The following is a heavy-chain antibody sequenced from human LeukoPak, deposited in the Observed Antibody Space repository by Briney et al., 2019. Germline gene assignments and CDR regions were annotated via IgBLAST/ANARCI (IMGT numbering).Heavy chain of an antibody. CDR2: ISWNSGSI. Sequence: GGSLRLSCAASGFTFNDYAMHWVRQAPGKGLEWVSGISWNSGSIGYADSVKGRFTISRDNAKKSLYLQMNSLRAEDTALYYCVKESTMVRGVNGYYGMDVWGQGTTVTVSS. CDR3: VKESTMVRGVNGYYGMDV. J-gene: IGHJ6*02. V-gene: IGHV3-9*01. D-gene: IGHD3-10*01. CDR1: GFTFNDYA.